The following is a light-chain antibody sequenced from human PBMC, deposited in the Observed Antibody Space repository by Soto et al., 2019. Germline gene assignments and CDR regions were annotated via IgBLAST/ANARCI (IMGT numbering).Light chain of an antibody. Sequence: DIVMTQSPLSLSVTPGEPASISCRSSQSLLYSNGYNYLDWYLQKPGQSPQLLIYLGSNRASGVPDRFSGSESGTDFTLKISRVEAEDVGVYYCMQALQSPRTFGQGTKVEIK. CDR2: LGS. J-gene: IGKJ1*01. V-gene: IGKV2-28*01. CDR3: MQALQSPRT. CDR1: QSLLYSNGYNY.